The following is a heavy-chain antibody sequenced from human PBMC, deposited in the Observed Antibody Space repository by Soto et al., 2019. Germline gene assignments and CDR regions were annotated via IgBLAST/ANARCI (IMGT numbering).Heavy chain of an antibody. CDR2: ISGSGGSSGGSGGST. CDR3: AKDLAVAVYYYYGMDV. CDR1: GFTFTTYA. J-gene: IGHJ6*02. Sequence: GGSLRLSCAASGFTFTTYAMSWVRQAPGKGLEWVSGISGSGGSSGGSGGSTYYAGSVKGRFTISRDNSKNTLYLQMNSLRAEDTAVYYCAKDLAVAVYYYYGMDVWGQGTTVTVSS. V-gene: IGHV3-23*01. D-gene: IGHD6-19*01.